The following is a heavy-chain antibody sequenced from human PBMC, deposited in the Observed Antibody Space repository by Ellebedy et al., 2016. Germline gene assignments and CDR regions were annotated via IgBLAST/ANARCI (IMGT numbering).Heavy chain of an antibody. CDR3: ARDSPPYYYDSSGYYPRYYYYGMDV. Sequence: SVKVSXKASGGTFSSYAISWVRQAPGQGLEWMGGIIPIFGTANYAQKFQGRVTITADESTSTAYMELSSLRSEDTAVYYCARDSPPYYYDSSGYYPRYYYYGMDVWGQGTTVTVSS. D-gene: IGHD3-22*01. CDR2: IIPIFGTA. J-gene: IGHJ6*02. V-gene: IGHV1-69*13. CDR1: GGTFSSYA.